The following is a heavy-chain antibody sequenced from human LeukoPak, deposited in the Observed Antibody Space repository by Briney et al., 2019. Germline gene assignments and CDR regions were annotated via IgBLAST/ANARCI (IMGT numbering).Heavy chain of an antibody. CDR3: ARDPLTGSYGVNWLDP. CDR2: IRYDGSDK. V-gene: IGHV3-30*02. D-gene: IGHD1-26*01. J-gene: IGHJ5*02. Sequence: TGGSLRLSCAASGFTFSGYGIHWVRQAPVKGLEWVAFIRYDGSDKYFADIVKGRFTISRDNSKNTVYLQMNSLRVEDTAIYYCARDPLTGSYGVNWLDPWGQGTLVTVSS. CDR1: GFTFSGYG.